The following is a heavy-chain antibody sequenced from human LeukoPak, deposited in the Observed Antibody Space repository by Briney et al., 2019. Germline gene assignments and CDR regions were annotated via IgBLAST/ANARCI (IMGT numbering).Heavy chain of an antibody. CDR3: TTYYYADGSGSYFRMYY. V-gene: IGHV3-15*01. CDR2: IKSTTDDGTA. J-gene: IGHJ4*02. Sequence: GGSLRLSCAASGFTFSNAWMTWVRQAPGKGLEWVGRIKSTTDDGTAEYAAPVKGRFTILRDDSKSTLFLQMNSHTDEDTALYYCTTYYYADGSGSYFRMYYGGQGTVVTVSP. CDR1: GFTFSNAW. D-gene: IGHD3-3*01.